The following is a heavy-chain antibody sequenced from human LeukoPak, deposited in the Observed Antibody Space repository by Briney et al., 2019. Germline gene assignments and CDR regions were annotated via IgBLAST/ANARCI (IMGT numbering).Heavy chain of an antibody. CDR3: AKDPITTPSRPYYMDV. D-gene: IGHD3-3*01. CDR2: IRYDGSNK. CDR1: GFTFSSYG. Sequence: GGSLRLSCAASGFTFSSYGMHWVRQAPGKGLEWVAFIRYDGSNKYYADSVKGRFTISRDNSKNTLYLQMNSLRAEDTAVYYCAKDPITTPSRPYYMDVWGKGTTVTVSS. V-gene: IGHV3-30*02. J-gene: IGHJ6*03.